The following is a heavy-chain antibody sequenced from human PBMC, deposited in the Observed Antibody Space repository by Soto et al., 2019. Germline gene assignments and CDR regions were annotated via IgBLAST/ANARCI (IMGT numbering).Heavy chain of an antibody. CDR2: IYYSGST. CDR1: GGSISSSSYY. V-gene: IGHV4-39*01. J-gene: IGHJ6*03. Sequence: SETLSLTCTVSGGSISSSSYYWGWIRQPPGKGLEWIGSIYYSGSTYYNPSLKSRVTISVDTSKNQFSLKLSSVTAADTAVYYCAGTIFGVVYYMDVWGKGTTVT. CDR3: AGTIFGVVYYMDV. D-gene: IGHD3-3*01.